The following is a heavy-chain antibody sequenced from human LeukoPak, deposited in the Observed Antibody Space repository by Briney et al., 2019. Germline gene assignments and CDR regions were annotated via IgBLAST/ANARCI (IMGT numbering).Heavy chain of an antibody. CDR3: ARDPVGGIAVAGGGSYFDE. J-gene: IGHJ4*02. Sequence: PGGSLRLSCAASGFSFTSYAMSWVRQAPGKGLEWVSSISASGSNTNYADSVQGRFTFSRDKSKNTLYLQMNSLRAEDTAVYYCARDPVGGIAVAGGGSYFDECRQRTLVTVSS. CDR1: GFSFTSYA. D-gene: IGHD6-19*01. CDR2: ISASGSNT. V-gene: IGHV3-23*01.